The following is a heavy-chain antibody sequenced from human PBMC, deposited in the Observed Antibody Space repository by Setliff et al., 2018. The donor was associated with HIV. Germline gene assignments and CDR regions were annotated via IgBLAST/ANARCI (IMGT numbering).Heavy chain of an antibody. CDR3: ATGLSSTDPSSNS. Sequence: SVKVSCKASGYTFSSHSIHWVRQAPGQGLEWMGWIIPVGGTTNYAQKFQGRVTITADKSTSTVYMELSSLRSDDTAVYYCATGLSSTDPSSNSWGQGTPVTVSS. CDR1: GYTFSSHS. CDR2: IIPVGGTT. V-gene: IGHV1-69*08. D-gene: IGHD1-1*01. J-gene: IGHJ4*02.